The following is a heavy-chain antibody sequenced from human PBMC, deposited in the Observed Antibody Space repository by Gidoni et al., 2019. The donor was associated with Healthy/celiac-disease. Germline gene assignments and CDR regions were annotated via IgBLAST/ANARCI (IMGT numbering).Heavy chain of an antibody. J-gene: IGHJ4*02. CDR1: RYSISSGYH. CDR2: IYHSGST. CDR3: ARHPPPPRVVAFDY. Sequence: QVQLQESGPGLVKPSETLSLTCSVSRYSISSGYHWGWIRQPPGKGREWIGSIYHSGSTDYNPSLKSRVTISVDTSKNQFSLKLSSVTAADTAVYYCARHPPPPRVVAFDYWGQGTLVTVSS. V-gene: IGHV4-38-2*01. D-gene: IGHD2-15*01.